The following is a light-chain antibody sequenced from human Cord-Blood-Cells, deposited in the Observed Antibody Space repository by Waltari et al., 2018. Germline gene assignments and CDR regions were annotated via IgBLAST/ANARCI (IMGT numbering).Light chain of an antibody. V-gene: IGLV2-11*01. CDR2: DVS. CDR1: SSAVGGYNY. Sequence: QSALTQPRSVSGSPGPSVTIPCTGTSSAVGGYNYVSWYQQHPGKAPTLMIYDVSKRPSGVPDRFSGSKSGNTASLTISGLQAEDEADYYCCSYAGSYTWVFGGGTKLTVL. J-gene: IGLJ3*02. CDR3: CSYAGSYTWV.